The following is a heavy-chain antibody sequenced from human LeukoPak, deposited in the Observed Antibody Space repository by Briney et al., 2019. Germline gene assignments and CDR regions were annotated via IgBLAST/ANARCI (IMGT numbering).Heavy chain of an antibody. CDR3: AREKWIFGVVIIRRDAFDI. D-gene: IGHD3-3*01. CDR1: GGSFSGYY. CDR2: INHSGST. Sequence: PSETLSLTCAVYGGSFSGYYWSWIRQPPGKGLEWIGEINHSGSTNYNPSLKSRVTISVDTSKNQFSLKLSSVTAADTAVYYCAREKWIFGVVIIRRDAFDIWGQGTMVTVSS. V-gene: IGHV4-34*01. J-gene: IGHJ3*02.